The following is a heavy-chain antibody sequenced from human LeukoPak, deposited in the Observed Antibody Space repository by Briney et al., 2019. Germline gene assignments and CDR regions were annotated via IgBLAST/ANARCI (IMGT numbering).Heavy chain of an antibody. V-gene: IGHV3-30*18. CDR2: ISYDGSNK. Sequence: PARSLRLSCAASGFTFSSYGMHWVRQAPGKGLEWVAVISYDGSNKYYADSVKGRFTISRDNSKNTLYLQMNSLRADDTVVYYCAKDRGSGYCSSTSCFSFDYWGQGTLVTVSS. D-gene: IGHD2-2*01. CDR1: GFTFSSYG. CDR3: AKDRGSGYCSSTSCFSFDY. J-gene: IGHJ4*02.